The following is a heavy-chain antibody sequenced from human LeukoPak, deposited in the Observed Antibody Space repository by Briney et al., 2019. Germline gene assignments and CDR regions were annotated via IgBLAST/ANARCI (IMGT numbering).Heavy chain of an antibody. J-gene: IGHJ4*02. CDR3: AREFTGYGNTDY. CDR1: GFIVSNNF. Sequence: GGSLRLSCAASGFIVSNNFMSWVRQAPGKGLEWVANIRSDGVEKYYVDSVRGRFTISTDTAKNTLYLQMNSLRADDTAVYYCAREFTGYGNTDYWGQGTLVTVSS. D-gene: IGHD5-12*01. V-gene: IGHV3-7*03. CDR2: IRSDGVEK.